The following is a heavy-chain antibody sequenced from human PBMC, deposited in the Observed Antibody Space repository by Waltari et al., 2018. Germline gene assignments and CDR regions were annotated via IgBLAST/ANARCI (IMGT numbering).Heavy chain of an antibody. D-gene: IGHD3-16*01. CDR3: ASSLGGGKYYFDY. V-gene: IGHV4-59*11. Sequence: QVQLQESGPGLVKPSETLSLTCTVSGGSISSHYWSWIRQPPGKGLAWIGYIYYSGSTNYNPSLKGRVTISVDTSKNQFSLKLSSVTAADTAVYYCASSLGGGKYYFDYWGQGTLVTVSS. J-gene: IGHJ4*02. CDR1: GGSISSHY. CDR2: IYYSGST.